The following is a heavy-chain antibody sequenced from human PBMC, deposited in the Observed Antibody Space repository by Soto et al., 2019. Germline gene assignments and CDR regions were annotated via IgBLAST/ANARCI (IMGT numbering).Heavy chain of an antibody. CDR2: IYSGGST. J-gene: IGHJ4*02. V-gene: IGHV3-53*04. D-gene: IGHD3-10*01. CDR3: ARLYYYGSGSYYKPNDY. Sequence: GGSLRLSCAASGFTVSSNYMSWVRQAPGKGLEWVSVIYSGGSTYYADSVKGRFTISRHNSKNTLYLQMNSLRAEDTAVYYCARLYYYGSGSYYKPNDYWGQGTLVTVSS. CDR1: GFTVSSNY.